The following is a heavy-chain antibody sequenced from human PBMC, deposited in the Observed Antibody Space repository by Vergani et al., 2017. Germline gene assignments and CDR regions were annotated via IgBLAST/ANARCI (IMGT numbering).Heavy chain of an antibody. V-gene: IGHV5-51*01. CDR2: VYARDSIT. Sequence: EVPLVQSGAEVKKPGESLKISCEGSGYTFTDYWVGWVRQQPGKGLEWMGVVYARDSITRYSLSFEGQVTISADKSINTAYLEWDSLRASDSAMYYCARRDCGGDCYAPDFDYWGQGTLVTVSS. CDR3: ARRDCGGDCYAPDFDY. CDR1: GYTFTDYW. D-gene: IGHD2-21*02. J-gene: IGHJ4*02.